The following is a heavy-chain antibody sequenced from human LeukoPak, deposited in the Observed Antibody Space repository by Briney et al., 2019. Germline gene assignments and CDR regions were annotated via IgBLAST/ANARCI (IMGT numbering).Heavy chain of an antibody. D-gene: IGHD5-18*01. V-gene: IGHV3-23*01. CDR3: AKVQRVVGRGQRGYSYGFDY. J-gene: IGHJ4*02. Sequence: GGSLRLSCAASGFTFSSYAMSWVRQAPGKGLEWVSAISGSGGSTYYADSVKGRFTISRDNSKNTLYLQMNSLRAEDTAVYYCAKVQRVVGRGQRGYSYGFDYWGQGTLVTVSS. CDR2: ISGSGGST. CDR1: GFTFSSYA.